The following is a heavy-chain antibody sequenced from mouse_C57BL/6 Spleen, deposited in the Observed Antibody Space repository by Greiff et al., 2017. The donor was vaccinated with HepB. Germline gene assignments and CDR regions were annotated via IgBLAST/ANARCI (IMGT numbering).Heavy chain of an antibody. CDR3: ARSDYYGSYYFDY. J-gene: IGHJ2*01. CDR1: GFTFSDYY. V-gene: IGHV5-12*01. D-gene: IGHD1-1*01. CDR2: ISNGGGST. Sequence: EVKLVESGGGLVQPGGSLKLSCAASGFTFSDYYMYWVRQTPEKRLEWVAYISNGGGSTYYPDTVKGRFTISRDNAKNTLYLQMSRLKSEDTAMYYCARSDYYGSYYFDYWGQGTTRTVSS.